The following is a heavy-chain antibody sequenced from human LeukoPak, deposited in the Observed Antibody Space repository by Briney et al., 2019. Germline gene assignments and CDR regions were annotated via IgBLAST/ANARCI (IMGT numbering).Heavy chain of an antibody. J-gene: IGHJ4*02. V-gene: IGHV3-53*01. D-gene: IGHD3-22*01. CDR1: GFTVSSNY. CDR2: IYSGGST. Sequence: GGSLRLTCAASGFTVSSNYMSWVGQAPGKGLEWVSVIYSGGSTYYADSVKGRFTISRDNSKNTLYLQMNSLRAEDMAVYYCAREQYYSDSSGYYFDYWCQGTLVTVSS. CDR3: AREQYYSDSSGYYFDY.